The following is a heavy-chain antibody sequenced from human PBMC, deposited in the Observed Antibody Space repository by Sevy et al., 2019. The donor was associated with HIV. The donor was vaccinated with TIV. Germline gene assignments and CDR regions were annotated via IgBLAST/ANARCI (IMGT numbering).Heavy chain of an antibody. CDR3: ATELAAAGTHAHDAFDI. D-gene: IGHD6-13*01. J-gene: IGHJ3*02. CDR1: GYTLTELS. CDR2: FDPEDGET. V-gene: IGHV1-24*01. Sequence: ASVKVSCKVSGYTLTELSMHWVRQAPGKGLEWMGGFDPEDGETIYAQKFQGRVTMTEDTSTDTAYMELRSLRSEDTAVYYCATELAAAGTHAHDAFDIWGQGTMVTVSS.